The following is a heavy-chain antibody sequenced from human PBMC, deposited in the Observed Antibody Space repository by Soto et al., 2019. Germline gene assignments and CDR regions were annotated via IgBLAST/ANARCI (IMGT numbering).Heavy chain of an antibody. Sequence: QVQLVQSGAEVKKPGSSVKVSCTASRGTFDYYTISWVRQAPGQGLEWMGRVIPMVGMSSYAQKFQGRVTISADKSTSTAYMVLNSLRSGDTAVYYCATNYGSGSTHFDYWGQGMVVTVSS. V-gene: IGHV1-69*02. CDR2: VIPMVGMS. D-gene: IGHD3-10*01. CDR1: RGTFDYYT. CDR3: ATNYGSGSTHFDY. J-gene: IGHJ4*02.